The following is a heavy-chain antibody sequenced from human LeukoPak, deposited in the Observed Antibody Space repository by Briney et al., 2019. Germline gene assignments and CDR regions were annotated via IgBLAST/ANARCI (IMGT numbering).Heavy chain of an antibody. Sequence: PGGSLRLSCAASGLTFSSYWMHWVRQAPGKGLVWVSRINSDGSSTSYADSVKGRFTISRDNAKNTLYLQMNSLRAEDTAVYYCARVLHRAHWGITMVRGVIYYWGQGTLVTVSS. D-gene: IGHD3-10*01. V-gene: IGHV3-74*01. CDR2: INSDGSST. CDR3: ARVLHRAHWGITMVRGVIYY. CDR1: GLTFSSYW. J-gene: IGHJ4*02.